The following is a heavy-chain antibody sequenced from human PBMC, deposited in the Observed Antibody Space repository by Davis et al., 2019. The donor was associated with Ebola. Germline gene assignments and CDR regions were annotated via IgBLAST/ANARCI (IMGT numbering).Heavy chain of an antibody. J-gene: IGHJ4*02. V-gene: IGHV1-2*02. CDR1: GYTFTGYY. Sequence: ASVKVSCKASGYTFTGYYMPWVRQAPGQGLEWLGWINPHGGGTHYARNFQGRYTITRDTAISTTYMELSGLTSDDTAVYYCAREDCSDGRAGRCHQNFDYWGQGTLVTVSS. CDR2: INPHGGGT. CDR3: AREDCSDGRAGRCHQNFDY. D-gene: IGHD2-8*01.